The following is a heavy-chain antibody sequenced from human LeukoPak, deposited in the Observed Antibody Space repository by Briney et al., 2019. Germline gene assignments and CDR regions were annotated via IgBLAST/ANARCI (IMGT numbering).Heavy chain of an antibody. D-gene: IGHD6-13*01. Sequence: GGSLRLSCAASGFTFDDYGMSWVRQAPGKGLEWVSGINWNGGSTGYADSVKGRFTISRDNAKNSLYLQMINLRAEDTALYYCAKPLTAATGTDFDYWGQGTLVTVSS. CDR3: AKPLTAATGTDFDY. V-gene: IGHV3-20*04. CDR2: INWNGGST. J-gene: IGHJ4*02. CDR1: GFTFDDYG.